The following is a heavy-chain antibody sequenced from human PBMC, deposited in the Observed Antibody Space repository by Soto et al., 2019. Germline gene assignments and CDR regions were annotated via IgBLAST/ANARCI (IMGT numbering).Heavy chain of an antibody. Sequence: QVHLLQSGAEMKKPGSSVKVSCTAFGGTFTSYTFNWVRQAPGQRLEWMGRIIPILGMSSSAHNFQGRLEMIADKSTNTSYMVLSSLTSDDTAIYYCARSYGSGSRPFDYWGQGTLVTVSS. V-gene: IGHV1-69*02. CDR3: ARSYGSGSRPFDY. CDR2: IIPILGMS. J-gene: IGHJ4*02. D-gene: IGHD3-10*01. CDR1: GGTFTSYT.